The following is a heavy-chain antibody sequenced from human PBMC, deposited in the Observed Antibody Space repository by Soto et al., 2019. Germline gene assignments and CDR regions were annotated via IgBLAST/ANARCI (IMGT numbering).Heavy chain of an antibody. CDR2: ISAYNGNT. CDR1: GYTFTSYG. CDR3: AIEYLAYFDY. Sequence: QVQRVQSGAEVKKPGASVKVSCKASGYTFTSYGISWVRQAPGQGLEWMGWISAYNGNTNYSQKLQGRVTMTTDPPTSTAHMELRSLRSDDTAAYNCAIEYLAYFDYWRKGTLVTVS. J-gene: IGHJ4*02. V-gene: IGHV1-18*01.